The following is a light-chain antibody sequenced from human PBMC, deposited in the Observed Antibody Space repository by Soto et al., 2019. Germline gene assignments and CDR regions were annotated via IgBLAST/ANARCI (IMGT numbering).Light chain of an antibody. CDR2: AAS. Sequence: IQMTQSPSSRSASVGDRVTITSRPSQSISSYLDLYQQKPGKAPKLLIYAASSLQSGVPSRFSGSWSRTDFTLTISSLQPKHFATYYCQQSYRNPWIPFGQGTRLEIK. J-gene: IGKJ5*01. V-gene: IGKV1-39*01. CDR3: QQSYRNPWIP. CDR1: QSISSY.